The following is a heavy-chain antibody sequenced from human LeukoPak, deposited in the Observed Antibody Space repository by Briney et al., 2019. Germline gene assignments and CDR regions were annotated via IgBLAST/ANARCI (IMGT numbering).Heavy chain of an antibody. CDR1: GYTFTNYG. CDR3: ARDQRPRYGMDV. Sequence: ASVKVSCKASGYTFTNYGINWVRQAPGQGLEWMGWISAYNGNTNYAQKLQGRVTMTTDTSTSTAYMELSSLRSEDTAVYYCARDQRPRYGMDVWGQGTTVTVSS. CDR2: ISAYNGNT. J-gene: IGHJ6*02. V-gene: IGHV1-18*01.